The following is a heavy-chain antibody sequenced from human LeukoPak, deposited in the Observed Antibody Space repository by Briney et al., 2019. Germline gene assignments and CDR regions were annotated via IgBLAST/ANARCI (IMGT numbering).Heavy chain of an antibody. V-gene: IGHV3-21*01. CDR2: ISSNSKST. D-gene: IGHD6-6*01. CDR3: AKSLAASVDWFDP. CDR1: GFSISSHS. J-gene: IGHJ5*02. Sequence: GGSLRLSCAASGFSISSHSMNRVRQAPGKGLEWVSSISSNSKSTYYADSVKGRFTISRDNAKNSLFLQMNSLRAEDTAVYYCAKSLAASVDWFDPWGQGTLVTVSS.